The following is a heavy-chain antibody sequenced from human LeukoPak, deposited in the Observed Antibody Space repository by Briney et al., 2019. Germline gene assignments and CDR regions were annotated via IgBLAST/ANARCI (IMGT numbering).Heavy chain of an antibody. V-gene: IGHV3-7*01. CDR2: IKEDRSEK. CDR1: GFTFSSYW. D-gene: IGHD2/OR15-2a*01. J-gene: IGHJ4*02. CDR3: ARGSRDS. Sequence: GGSLRLSCAASGFTFSSYWMSWVRQAPGRGLEWVANIKEDRSEKNYVDSVRGRFSISRDNAKNSLYLQMSSLRAEDTAMYYCARGSRDSWGQGTLVTVSS.